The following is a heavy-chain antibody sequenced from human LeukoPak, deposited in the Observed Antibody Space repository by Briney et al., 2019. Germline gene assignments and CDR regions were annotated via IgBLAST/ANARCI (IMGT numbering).Heavy chain of an antibody. D-gene: IGHD2-2*01. Sequence: PGGSVRLSCAASGFTVSSNYMSWVRQAPGKGLEWVSVIYSGGSTYYADSVKGRFTISRDNSKNTLYLQMNSLRAEDTAVYYCAKGDPYCSSTSCYVGEPFDYWGQGTLVTVSS. CDR3: AKGDPYCSSTSCYVGEPFDY. CDR2: IYSGGST. CDR1: GFTVSSNY. V-gene: IGHV3-53*05. J-gene: IGHJ4*02.